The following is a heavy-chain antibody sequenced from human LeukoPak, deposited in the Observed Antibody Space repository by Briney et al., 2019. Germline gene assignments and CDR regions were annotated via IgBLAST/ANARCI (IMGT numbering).Heavy chain of an antibody. CDR2: INTNTGNP. CDR3: ARPYYDILTGYYGFDY. CDR1: GYTFTSYA. V-gene: IGHV7-4-1*02. J-gene: IGHJ4*02. Sequence: GASVKVSCKASGYTFTSYAMNWVRQAPGQGLEWMGWINTNTGNPTYAQGFTGRFVFSLDTSVSTAYLQISSLKAEDTAVYYCARPYYDILTGYYGFDYWGQGTLVTVSS. D-gene: IGHD3-9*01.